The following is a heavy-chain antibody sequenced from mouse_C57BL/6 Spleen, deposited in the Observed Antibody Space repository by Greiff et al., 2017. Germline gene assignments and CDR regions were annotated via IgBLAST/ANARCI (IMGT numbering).Heavy chain of an antibody. CDR1: GYTFTSYW. D-gene: IGHD1-1*01. V-gene: IGHV1-52*01. J-gene: IGHJ4*01. Sequence: VQLQQPGAELVRPGSSVKLSCKASGYTFTSYWMHWVKQRPIQGLEWIGNIDPSDSETHYNQKFKDKATLTVDKSSSTAYMQLSSLTSEDSAVYYCARSNYYGTPAMDYWGQGTSVTVSS. CDR3: ARSNYYGTPAMDY. CDR2: IDPSDSET.